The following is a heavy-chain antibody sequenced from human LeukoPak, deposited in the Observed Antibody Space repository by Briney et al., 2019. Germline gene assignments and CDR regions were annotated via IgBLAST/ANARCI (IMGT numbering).Heavy chain of an antibody. Sequence: GGSLRLSCAASGFTFSSYSMNWVRQAQGKGLEWVSYISSSSSTIYYADSVKGRFTISRDNAKNSLYLQMNSLRAEDTAVYYCARYNYYGSGSHDYWGQGTLVTVSS. CDR2: ISSSSSTI. CDR3: ARYNYYGSGSHDY. CDR1: GFTFSSYS. D-gene: IGHD3-10*01. J-gene: IGHJ4*02. V-gene: IGHV3-48*01.